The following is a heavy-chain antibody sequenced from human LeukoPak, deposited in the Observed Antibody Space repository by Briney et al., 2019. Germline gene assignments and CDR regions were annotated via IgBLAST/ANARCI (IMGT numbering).Heavy chain of an antibody. D-gene: IGHD2-15*01. J-gene: IGHJ4*02. CDR1: GGSFSGYY. Sequence: SETLSLTCAVYGGSFSGYYWSWIRQPPGKGLEWIGEINHSGCTNYNPSLKSRVTISVDTSKNQFSLKLSSVTAADTAVYYCARGLRGYCSGGSCYPRAYYFDYWGQGTLVTVSS. CDR2: INHSGCT. CDR3: ARGLRGYCSGGSCYPRAYYFDY. V-gene: IGHV4-34*01.